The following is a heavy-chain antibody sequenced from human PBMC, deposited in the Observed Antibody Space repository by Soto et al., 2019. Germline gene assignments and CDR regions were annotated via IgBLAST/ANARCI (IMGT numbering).Heavy chain of an antibody. CDR3: ARDSYGSGSYYNEGPYYYYMDV. CDR2: IYYSGST. J-gene: IGHJ6*03. CDR1: GDSISSGGYY. D-gene: IGHD3-10*01. V-gene: IGHV4-31*03. Sequence: PSETLSLTCTVSGDSISSGGYYWSWIRQHPGKGLEWIGYIYYSGSTYYNPSLKSRVTISVDTSKNQFSLKLSSVTAADTAVYYCARDSYGSGSYYNEGPYYYYMDVWGKGTTVTVSS.